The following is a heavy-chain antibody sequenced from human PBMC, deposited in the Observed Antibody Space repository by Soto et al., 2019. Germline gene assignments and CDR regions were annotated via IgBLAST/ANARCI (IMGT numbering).Heavy chain of an antibody. CDR2: IYYSGST. CDR3: ASGGYCSGGSCYDYYYYGMDV. J-gene: IGHJ6*02. D-gene: IGHD2-15*01. CDR1: GGSISSYY. V-gene: IGHV4-59*01. Sequence: SETLSLTCTVSGGSISSYYWSWIRQPPGKGLEWIGYIYYSGSTNYNPSLKSRVTISVDTSKNQFSLKLSSVTAADTAVYYCASGGYCSGGSCYDYYYYGMDVWGQGTTVTVS.